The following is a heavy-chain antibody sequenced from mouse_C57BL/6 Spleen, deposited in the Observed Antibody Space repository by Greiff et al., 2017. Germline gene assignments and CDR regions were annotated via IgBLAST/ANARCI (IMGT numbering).Heavy chain of an antibody. CDR1: GYAFSSYW. Sequence: QVQLQQSGAELVKPGASVKISCKASGYAFSSYWMNWVKQRPGKGLEWIGQIYPGGGDTNYNGKFKGKATLTADKSSSTAYMQLSSLTSEDSAVYFCAREDTTVVSDYWGQGTTLTVSA. J-gene: IGHJ2*01. CDR3: AREDTTVVSDY. D-gene: IGHD1-1*01. CDR2: IYPGGGDT. V-gene: IGHV1-80*01.